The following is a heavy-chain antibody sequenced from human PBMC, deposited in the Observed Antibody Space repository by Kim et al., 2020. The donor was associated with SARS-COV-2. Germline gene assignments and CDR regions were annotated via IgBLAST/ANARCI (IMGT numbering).Heavy chain of an antibody. CDR1: GGSFSGYY. Sequence: SETLSLTCAVYGGSFSGYYWSWIRQPPGKGLEWIGEINHSGSTNYNPSLKSRVTISVDTSKNQFSLKLSSVTAADTAVYYCARGVTMVRGVIITRGYFDYWGQGTLVTVSS. J-gene: IGHJ4*02. V-gene: IGHV4-34*01. CDR2: INHSGST. CDR3: ARGVTMVRGVIITRGYFDY. D-gene: IGHD3-10*01.